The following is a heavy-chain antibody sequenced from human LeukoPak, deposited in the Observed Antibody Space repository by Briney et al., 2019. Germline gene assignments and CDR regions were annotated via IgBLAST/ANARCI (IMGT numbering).Heavy chain of an antibody. CDR1: GFTFTSNA. D-gene: IGHD3-3*01. Sequence: GASLRLSCAAAGFTFTSNAMSWVRQAPGKWLEWDAAIRGSGGITYDAAAVKGRFTISRDNSTNTLYLQMTSLRAEHTAVYYCAKDGPTLRFLEWLPYYYYYGMDVWGQGTTVT. J-gene: IGHJ6*02. CDR2: IRGSGGIT. V-gene: IGHV3-23*01. CDR3: AKDGPTLRFLEWLPYYYYYGMDV.